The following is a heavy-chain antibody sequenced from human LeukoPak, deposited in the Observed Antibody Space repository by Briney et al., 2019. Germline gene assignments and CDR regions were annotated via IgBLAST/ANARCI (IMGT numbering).Heavy chain of an antibody. CDR2: ISTSGAP. CDR1: GASINNYY. J-gene: IGHJ5*02. CDR3: GRGGRFGEVLDWFGP. V-gene: IGHV4-4*07. Sequence: SETLTLTCTVSGASINNYYWNWIRQPAGKGLEWIGHISTSGAPTYNPSLKSRVTMSVDTSKIQFSLTRSSATAADTPLYCCGRGGRFGEVLDWFGPWGQGTLVTVSS. D-gene: IGHD3-10*01.